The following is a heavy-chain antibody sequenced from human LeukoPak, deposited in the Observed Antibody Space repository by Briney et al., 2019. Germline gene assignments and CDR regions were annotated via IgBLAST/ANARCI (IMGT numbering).Heavy chain of an antibody. CDR3: AGRGIGSSWDY. V-gene: IGHV3-7*02. CDR1: GXSFSSYW. D-gene: IGHD6-13*01. Sequence: PGGSLRLSCAASGXSFSSYWVSWVRQAPGKGLEWVANIKQDGSQKYYVDSVKGRFTISRDNARNSLYLQINSLRAEDTAVYYCAGRGIGSSWDYWGQGTLVTVSS. J-gene: IGHJ4*02. CDR2: IKQDGSQK.